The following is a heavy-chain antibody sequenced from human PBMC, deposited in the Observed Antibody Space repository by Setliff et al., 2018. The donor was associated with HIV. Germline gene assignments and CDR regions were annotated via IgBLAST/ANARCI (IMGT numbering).Heavy chain of an antibody. V-gene: IGHV1-69*13. CDR3: ARVNGGNSPYYFDS. D-gene: IGHD2-21*02. J-gene: IGHJ4*02. CDR1: GGTFSSYA. Sequence: SVKVSCKSSGGTFSSYAINWVRQAPGQGLEWMGGIIPVFDTANYAQKFQGRVTITADESTSTSSMELSSLGSEDTAVYYCARVNGGNSPYYFDSWGQGTLVTVSS. CDR2: IIPVFDTA.